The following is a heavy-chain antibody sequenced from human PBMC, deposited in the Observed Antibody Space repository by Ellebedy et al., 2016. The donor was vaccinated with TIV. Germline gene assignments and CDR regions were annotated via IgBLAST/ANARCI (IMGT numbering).Heavy chain of an antibody. Sequence: MPGGSLRLSCTVSGGSMSNFYWRWIRQPPGKGLERIGYIFYSGTTSYSPSLKSRATISVDTSKNQFSLELSSVTAADTALYYCARHWGTGYAYYFDYWGQGTLVTVSS. V-gene: IGHV4-59*08. CDR2: IFYSGTT. CDR1: GGSMSNFY. J-gene: IGHJ4*02. CDR3: ARHWGTGYAYYFDY. D-gene: IGHD3/OR15-3a*01.